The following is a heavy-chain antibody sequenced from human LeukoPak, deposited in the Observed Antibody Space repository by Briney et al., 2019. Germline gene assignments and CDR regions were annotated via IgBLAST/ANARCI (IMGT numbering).Heavy chain of an antibody. CDR2: ISGNGFKT. D-gene: IGHD4-17*01. Sequence: GGSLRLSCAASGFTFSSYGMSWVRQAPGKGLEWVSAISGNGFKTYYADSVKGRFTISRDNSKSTLYLQMNSLRAEDTAIYYCAKDNGDWAFDYWGQGTLVTVSS. CDR3: AKDNGDWAFDY. V-gene: IGHV3-23*01. J-gene: IGHJ4*02. CDR1: GFTFSSYG.